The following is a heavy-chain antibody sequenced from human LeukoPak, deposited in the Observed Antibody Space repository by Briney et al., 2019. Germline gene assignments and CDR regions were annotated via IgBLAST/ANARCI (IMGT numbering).Heavy chain of an antibody. V-gene: IGHV4-39*01. D-gene: IGHD3-3*01. CDR3: ASEQYDFWSGLAWGNWFDP. J-gene: IGHJ5*02. CDR2: IYYSGST. Sequence: SETLSLTCTVSGGSISSSSYYWGWIRQPPGKGLEWIGSIYYSGSTYYNPSLKSRVTISVDTSKNQFSLKLSSVTAADTAVYYCASEQYDFWSGLAWGNWFDPWGQGTLVTVSS. CDR1: GGSISSSSYY.